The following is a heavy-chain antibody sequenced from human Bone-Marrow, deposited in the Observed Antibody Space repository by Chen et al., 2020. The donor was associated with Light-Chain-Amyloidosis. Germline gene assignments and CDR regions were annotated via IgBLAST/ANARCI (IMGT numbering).Heavy chain of an antibody. D-gene: IGHD6-6*01. CDR1: GFTFSNHW. CDR2: ISSDGNNK. Sequence: AQLVESGGGLVQPGGSLRLSCAASGFTFSNHWMSWVRQAPGKGLEWVAVISSDGNNKYDEVSVRGRFTISRDNSKNTVSLQMNSLRAEDTAVYYCAKSDRPPSLYYYYYYMDVWGKGTTVTVSS. V-gene: IGHV3-30*18. J-gene: IGHJ6*03. CDR3: AKSDRPPSLYYYYYYMDV.